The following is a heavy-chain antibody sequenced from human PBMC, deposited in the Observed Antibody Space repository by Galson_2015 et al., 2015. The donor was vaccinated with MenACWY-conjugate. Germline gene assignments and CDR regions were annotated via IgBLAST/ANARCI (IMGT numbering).Heavy chain of an antibody. J-gene: IGHJ4*02. CDR3: ARDSRSYSYGSFDF. D-gene: IGHD5-18*01. CDR2: INAYNGNT. Sequence: SVKVSCKASGYTFTSYGISWVRQAPGQGLEWMGWINAYNGNTNYAQKIQGRVTMTTDTSTSTAYMELRSLRSDDTAVYYCARDSRSYSYGSFDFWGQGTLVTVSS. V-gene: IGHV1-18*04. CDR1: GYTFTSYG.